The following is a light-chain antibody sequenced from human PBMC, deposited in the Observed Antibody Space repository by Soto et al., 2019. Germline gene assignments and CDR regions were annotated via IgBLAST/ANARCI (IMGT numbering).Light chain of an antibody. CDR2: GNS. CDR1: SSNIGAGYD. J-gene: IGLJ2*01. V-gene: IGLV1-40*01. CDR3: QSYDSSLSVV. Sequence: QSVLTQPPSVSGAPGQRVTISCTGSSSNIGAGYDVHWYQQLPGTAPKLLIYGNSNRPSGVPDRFSGSKSGTSASLGITGLRAEDEADYYCQSYDSSLSVVFGGGTKLTVL.